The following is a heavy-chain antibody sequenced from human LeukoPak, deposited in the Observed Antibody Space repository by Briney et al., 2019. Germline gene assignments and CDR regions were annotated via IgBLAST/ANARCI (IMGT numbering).Heavy chain of an antibody. J-gene: IGHJ4*02. CDR3: ARGRGSGWYEPPDY. D-gene: IGHD6-19*01. V-gene: IGHV4-61*01. Sequence: SETLSLTCTVSGGSVSSGSYYWSWIRQPPGKGLEWIGYIYYSGSTNYNPSLKSRVTISVDTSKNQFSLKLSSVTAADTAVYYCARGRGSGWYEPPDYWGQGTLVTVSS. CDR2: IYYSGST. CDR1: GGSVSSGSYY.